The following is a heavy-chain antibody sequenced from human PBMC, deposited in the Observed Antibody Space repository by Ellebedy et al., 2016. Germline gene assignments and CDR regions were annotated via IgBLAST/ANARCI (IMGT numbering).Heavy chain of an antibody. CDR2: VSGSGSST. Sequence: GGSLRLSXAVSGFTFKSYAMTWVRQAPGKGLEWVSHVSGSGSSTQYADSVKGRFIISRDNSKNTLYLQMNSLRVDDTAMYFCAKNRGWDSALSDYWGRGTLVTVSS. D-gene: IGHD1-26*01. J-gene: IGHJ4*01. CDR3: AKNRGWDSALSDY. CDR1: GFTFKSYA. V-gene: IGHV3-23*01.